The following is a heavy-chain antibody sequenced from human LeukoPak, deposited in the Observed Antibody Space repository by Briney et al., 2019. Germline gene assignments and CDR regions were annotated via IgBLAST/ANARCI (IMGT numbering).Heavy chain of an antibody. V-gene: IGHV4-59*01. Sequence: SETLSLTCTVSGGSISRYFWSWIRLPPGKGLEWIGYMYYSGSTNYNPSLESRVTISVDTSKKQFSLRLSSVTAADTAVYYCARVLYSSGWFDPWGQGTLVTVSS. D-gene: IGHD3-22*01. CDR1: GGSISRYF. CDR2: MYYSGST. CDR3: ARVLYSSGWFDP. J-gene: IGHJ5*02.